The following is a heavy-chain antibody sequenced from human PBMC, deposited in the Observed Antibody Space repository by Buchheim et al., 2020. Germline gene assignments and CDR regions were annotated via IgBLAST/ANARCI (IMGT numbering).Heavy chain of an antibody. CDR3: ARDFCGGDCYLFDY. D-gene: IGHD2-21*02. V-gene: IGHV3-7*01. CDR1: GFTFSTYS. J-gene: IGHJ4*02. CDR2: IKQDGSEK. Sequence: EVQLVASGGGLVQPGGSLRLSCAASGFTFSTYSMSWVRQAPGKGLEWVAKIKQDGSEKYYVDSVKGRFTISRDNAKNSLYLHMNSLRAEDTAVYYCARDFCGGDCYLFDYWGQGTL.